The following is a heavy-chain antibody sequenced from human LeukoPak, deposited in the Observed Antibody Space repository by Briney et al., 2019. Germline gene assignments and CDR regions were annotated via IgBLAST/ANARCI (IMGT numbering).Heavy chain of an antibody. CDR3: ARRAIAEGFFY. D-gene: IGHD6-13*01. CDR1: GFTFSSYE. V-gene: IGHV3-48*03. Sequence: PGGSLRLSCAVSGFTFSSYEMNWVRQAPGKGLAGVSYISSNCRTIFYAGSVKGRFTISRDSAKNSRYLQMISLRVEDTAVYYCARRAIAEGFFYWGQGALVIVSS. J-gene: IGHJ4*02. CDR2: ISSNCRTI.